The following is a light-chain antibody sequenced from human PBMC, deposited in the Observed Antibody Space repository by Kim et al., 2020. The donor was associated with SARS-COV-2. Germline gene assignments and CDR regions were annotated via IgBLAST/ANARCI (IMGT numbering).Light chain of an antibody. CDR1: QSVSSSY. CDR3: QQYGSSPMYT. CDR2: GAS. Sequence: EIVLTQSPGTLSLSPGERATLSCRASQSVSSSYLAWYQQKPGQAPRLLIYGASSRATGIPDRFSGSGSGTDFTLTISRLEPEDFAVYYCQQYGSSPMYTLGQETKLE. V-gene: IGKV3-20*01. J-gene: IGKJ2*01.